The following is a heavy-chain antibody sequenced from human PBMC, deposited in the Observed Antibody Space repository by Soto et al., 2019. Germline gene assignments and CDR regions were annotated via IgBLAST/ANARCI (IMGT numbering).Heavy chain of an antibody. J-gene: IGHJ6*02. V-gene: IGHV4-34*01. CDR2: INHSGST. CDR1: GGSFSGYY. Sequence: SETLSLTCAVYGGSFSGYYWSWIRQPPGKGLEWIGEINHSGSTNYNPSLKSRVTIPVDTSKNQFSLKLSSVTAADTAVYYCARLQAKHYYGMDVWGQGTTVTVSS. CDR3: ARLQAKHYYGMDV.